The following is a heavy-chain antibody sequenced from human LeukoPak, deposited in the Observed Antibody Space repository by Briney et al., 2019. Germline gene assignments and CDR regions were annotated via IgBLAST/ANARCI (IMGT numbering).Heavy chain of an antibody. J-gene: IGHJ4*02. V-gene: IGHV3-33*06. D-gene: IGHD3-3*01. Sequence: GGSLRLSCAASGFTFSSYGMHWVRQAPGKGLEWVAVIWYDGSNKYYADSVKGRFTISRDNSKNTLYLQMNSLRAEDTAVYYCAKRAPAYYDFWSGTLPFDYWGQGTLVTVSS. CDR3: AKRAPAYYDFWSGTLPFDY. CDR1: GFTFSSYG. CDR2: IWYDGSNK.